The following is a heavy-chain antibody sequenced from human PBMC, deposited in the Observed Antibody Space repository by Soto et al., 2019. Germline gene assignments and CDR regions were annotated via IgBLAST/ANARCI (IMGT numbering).Heavy chain of an antibody. CDR2: IWYDGSNK. CDR1: GFTFSSYG. V-gene: IGHV3-33*01. J-gene: IGHJ6*02. Sequence: GGSLRLSCAASGFTFSSYGMHWVRQAPGKGLEWVAVIWYDGSNKYYADSVKGRFTISRDNSKNTLYLQMNSLRAEDTAVYYCARRYCSSTSCYSYYYYYGMAVWGQGTTVTVSS. CDR3: ARRYCSSTSCYSYYYYYGMAV. D-gene: IGHD2-2*01.